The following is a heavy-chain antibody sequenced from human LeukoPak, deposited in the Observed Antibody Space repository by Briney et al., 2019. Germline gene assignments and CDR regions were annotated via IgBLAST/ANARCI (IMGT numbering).Heavy chain of an antibody. V-gene: IGHV4-59*01. CDR3: ARGNSGAFDI. CDR2: VYYTGDT. Sequence: SETLSLTCTVSGVSISGYYWSWIRQPPGKELEWIGFVYYTGDTNYNPSLKSRVSISGDTSKNQFSLRLSSVTAADTAVYYCARGNSGAFDIWGQGTMVTVSS. J-gene: IGHJ3*02. CDR1: GVSISGYY. D-gene: IGHD1-7*01.